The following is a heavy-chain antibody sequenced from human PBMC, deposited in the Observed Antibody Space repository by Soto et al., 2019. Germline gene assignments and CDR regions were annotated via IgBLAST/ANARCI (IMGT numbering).Heavy chain of an antibody. CDR2: IYPGDSDT. CDR3: ARRISSGWYGYYYGMDV. D-gene: IGHD6-19*01. J-gene: IGHJ6*02. Sequence: GESLKISCKGSGYSFTSYWIGWVRQMPGKGLEWMGIIYPGDSDTRYSPSFQGQVTISAAKSISTAYLQWSSLKASDTAMYYCARRISSGWYGYYYGMDVWGQGTTVTVSS. V-gene: IGHV5-51*01. CDR1: GYSFTSYW.